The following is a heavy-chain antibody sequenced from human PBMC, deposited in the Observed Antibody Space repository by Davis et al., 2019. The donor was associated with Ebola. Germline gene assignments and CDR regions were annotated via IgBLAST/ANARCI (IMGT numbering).Heavy chain of an antibody. D-gene: IGHD6-19*01. CDR1: GGTFSSYA. CDR3: ARDPGGWTQFDY. J-gene: IGHJ4*02. Sequence: SVKVSCKASGGTFSSYAISWVRQAPGQGLEWMGGIIPIFGTANYAQKFQGRVTITADESTSTAYMELSSLRSEDTAVYYCARDPGGWTQFDYWGQGTLVTVSS. CDR2: IIPIFGTA. V-gene: IGHV1-69*13.